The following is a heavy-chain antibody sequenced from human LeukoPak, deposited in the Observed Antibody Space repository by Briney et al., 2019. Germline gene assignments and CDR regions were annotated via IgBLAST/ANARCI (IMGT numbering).Heavy chain of an antibody. Sequence: PSETLSLTCTVSGGSISSSSYYWGWIRQPPGKGLEWIGSIYYSGSTYYDPSLKSRVTISVDTSKNQFSLKLSSVTAADTAVYYCARGGTSPTRLDFWGQGTLVTVSS. J-gene: IGHJ4*02. CDR3: ARGGTSPTRLDF. CDR1: GGSISSSSYY. CDR2: IYYSGST. D-gene: IGHD1-1*01. V-gene: IGHV4-39*01.